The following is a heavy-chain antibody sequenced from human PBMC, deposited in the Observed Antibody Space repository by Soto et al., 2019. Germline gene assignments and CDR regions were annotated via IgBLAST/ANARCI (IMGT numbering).Heavy chain of an antibody. CDR2: IYHSGST. Sequence: QVQLQESGPGLVKPSGTLSLTCAASGGSISTTNWWSWVRQPPGKGLEWIGEIYHSGSTNYNPSLKSRVTISVDRSKNQFSLTLSSVTAADTAVYYSAIYQDGDPDYWGQGTLVTVAA. D-gene: IGHD4-17*01. J-gene: IGHJ4*02. CDR3: AIYQDGDPDY. V-gene: IGHV4-4*02. CDR1: GGSISTTNW.